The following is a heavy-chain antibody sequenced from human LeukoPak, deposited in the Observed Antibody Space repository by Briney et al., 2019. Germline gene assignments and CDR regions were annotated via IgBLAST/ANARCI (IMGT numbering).Heavy chain of an antibody. CDR3: ARDGGDWGNWFDP. CDR1: GGTFSSYA. V-gene: IGHV1-69*04. Sequence: SVKVSCKASGGTFSSYAISWVRQAPGQGLEWMGRISPILDTANYAQKFQSRVTITADNPPSTAYMELSSLRSEDTAVYYCARDGGDWGNWFDPWGQGTLVTVSS. CDR2: ISPILDTA. D-gene: IGHD2-21*02. J-gene: IGHJ5*02.